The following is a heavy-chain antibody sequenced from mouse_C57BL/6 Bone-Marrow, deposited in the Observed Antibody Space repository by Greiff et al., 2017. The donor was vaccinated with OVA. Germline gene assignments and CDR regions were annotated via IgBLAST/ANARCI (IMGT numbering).Heavy chain of an antibody. D-gene: IGHD1-1*01. CDR3: SEDSAVYYCACGGLGSSHYAMDY. CDR1: YTFSRRVH. Sequence: VQLQQSGPELARPWASVKISCPAFYTFSRRVHFAIRDTNYWMQWVKQRPGQGLEWIGAIYPGNGDTSYNQKFKGKAPLTADKSSSTAYMQLSSLTSEDSAVYYCACGGLGSSHYAMDYWGQGTSVTVSS. CDR2: GQGLEWIG. V-gene: IGHV1-87*01. J-gene: IGHJ4*01.